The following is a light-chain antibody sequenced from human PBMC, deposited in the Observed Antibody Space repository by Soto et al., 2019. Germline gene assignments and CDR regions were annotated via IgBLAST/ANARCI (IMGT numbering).Light chain of an antibody. V-gene: IGKV1-5*01. Sequence: DIQMTPSPSTLSASVGDIFTITCRASQSISRWLAWYQQKPGKAPKLLISGAFNLESGVPSRFSGSGSGTEFTLTISSLQPDDFATYYCQQYYNYSTFGQGTKVDIK. CDR2: GAF. CDR3: QQYYNYST. J-gene: IGKJ1*01. CDR1: QSISRW.